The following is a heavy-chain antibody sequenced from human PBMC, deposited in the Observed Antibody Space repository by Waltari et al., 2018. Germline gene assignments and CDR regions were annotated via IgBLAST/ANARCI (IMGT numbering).Heavy chain of an antibody. CDR3: ARLDWGTDAFDI. D-gene: IGHD3-16*01. CDR1: GGSFSGYY. CDR2: INHSGST. J-gene: IGHJ3*02. V-gene: IGHV4-34*01. Sequence: QVQLQQWGAGLLKPSETLSLTCAVYGGSFSGYYWSWIRQPPGKGRVWIGEINHSGSTNYSPSLKSRVTIPVDTSKNQFSLKLSSVTAADTAVYYCARLDWGTDAFDIWGQGTMVTVSS.